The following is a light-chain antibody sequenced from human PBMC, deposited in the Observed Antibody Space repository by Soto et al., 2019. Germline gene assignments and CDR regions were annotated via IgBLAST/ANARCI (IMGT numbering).Light chain of an antibody. J-gene: IGLJ1*01. CDR2: EVS. V-gene: IGLV2-14*01. Sequence: QSVLTQPASVSGCPGQSITISCTGTSSDVGNYKYVSWYQQHPGKAPKLMIYEVSNRPSGVSNRFSGSKSGNTASLTISGLQAEDETDYYCFSYTSSGTYVFGTGTKVT. CDR3: FSYTSSGTYV. CDR1: SSDVGNYKY.